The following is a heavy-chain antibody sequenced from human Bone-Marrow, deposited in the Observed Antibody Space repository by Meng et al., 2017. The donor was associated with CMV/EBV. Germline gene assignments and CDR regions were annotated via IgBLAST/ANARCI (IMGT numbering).Heavy chain of an antibody. V-gene: IGHV3-53*05. CDR2: IRSDDST. D-gene: IGHD2-2*01. CDR1: GFSVSSYF. Sequence: GESLKISCAVSGFSVSSYFMTWIRQAPGKGLEYVSFIRSDDSTNYAKTVQGRFTISRDNSKNTLYLQMNSLRAEDTAVYYCARWDCSSTSCAVGIDYWGQGTLVTVSS. CDR3: ARWDCSSTSCAVGIDY. J-gene: IGHJ4*02.